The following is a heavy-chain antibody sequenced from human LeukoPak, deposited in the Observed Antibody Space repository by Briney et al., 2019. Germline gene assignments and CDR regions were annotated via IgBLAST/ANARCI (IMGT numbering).Heavy chain of an antibody. V-gene: IGHV3-21*04. Sequence: GGSLRLSCAASGFTFSSYSMNWVRQAPGKGLEWVSSISSSSSYIYYADSVKGRFTVSRDNAKRSLYLQIESLRDDDTAVYHCALSSIHKDYYFGVDVWGQGTTVTVSS. CDR2: ISSSSSYI. CDR3: ALSSIHKDYYFGVDV. J-gene: IGHJ6*02. CDR1: GFTFSSYS. D-gene: IGHD2-2*01.